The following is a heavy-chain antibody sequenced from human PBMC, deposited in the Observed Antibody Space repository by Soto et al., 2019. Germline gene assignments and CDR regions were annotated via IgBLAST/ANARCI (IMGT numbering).Heavy chain of an antibody. CDR1: DFIFSNYG. J-gene: IGHJ4*02. V-gene: IGHV3-23*01. CDR2: ISDSGTIT. D-gene: IGHD6-13*01. CDR3: AKGGRTWYGFDS. Sequence: GGSLRLSCEGSDFIFSNYGMSWVRQAPGKGLEWVAGISDSGTITNYADSAKGRFTISKDNSRRMVYLQMDSLRADDTAVYFCAKGGRTWYGFDSWGQGILVTVSS.